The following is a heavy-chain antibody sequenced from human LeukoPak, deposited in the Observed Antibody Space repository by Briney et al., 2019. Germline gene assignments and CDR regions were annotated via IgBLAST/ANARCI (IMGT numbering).Heavy chain of an antibody. Sequence: SVKVSCKASGGTFSSYTISWVRQAPGQGLEWMGRIIPILSIANYAQKFQGRVTITADKSTSTAYMELSSLRSEDTAVYYCARGPDYGDYRDGAFDIWGQGTMVTVSS. CDR1: GGTFSSYT. CDR2: IIPILSIA. CDR3: ARGPDYGDYRDGAFDI. V-gene: IGHV1-69*02. J-gene: IGHJ3*02. D-gene: IGHD4-17*01.